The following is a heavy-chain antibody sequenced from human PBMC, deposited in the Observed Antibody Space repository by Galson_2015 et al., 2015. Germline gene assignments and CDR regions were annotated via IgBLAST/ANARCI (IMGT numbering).Heavy chain of an antibody. J-gene: IGHJ4*02. D-gene: IGHD2-21*02. CDR2: VNPSGGST. V-gene: IGHV1-46*01. CDR1: GYTFTSYY. CDR3: AREVAYCGGDCYTDY. Sequence: SVKVSCKASGYTFTSYYMHWVRQAPGQGLEWMGIVNPSGGSTSYAQKFQGRVTMTRDTSTSTVYMELSSLRSEDTAVYYCAREVAYCGGDCYTDYWGQGTLVTVSS.